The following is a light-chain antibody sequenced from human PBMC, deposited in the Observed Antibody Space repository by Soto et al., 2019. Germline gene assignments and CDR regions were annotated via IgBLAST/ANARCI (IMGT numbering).Light chain of an antibody. Sequence: EIVLPQSPGTLSLSPGESVTLSCRASQAVNNNYVAWYQKIPGQAPRLLIYGASNRATGIPGRFGGSGSGTDFTLTISRREPEDLAMSYCQQYGSSPVTFGGGTKVDI. CDR1: QAVNNNY. CDR2: GAS. J-gene: IGKJ4*01. CDR3: QQYGSSPVT. V-gene: IGKV3-20*01.